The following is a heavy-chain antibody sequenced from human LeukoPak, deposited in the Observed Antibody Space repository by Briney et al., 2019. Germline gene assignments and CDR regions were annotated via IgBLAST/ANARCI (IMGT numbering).Heavy chain of an antibody. D-gene: IGHD3-22*01. Sequence: SXTLSLTCAVYGGSFSGYYWSWIRQPPGKGLEWIGYIYDSGSTNYNPSLKSRVTISVETSKNKFSLRLKTVNAADAAVYYCACLTTADAFDIWGQGTMVTVSS. CDR2: IYDSGST. CDR1: GGSFSGYY. J-gene: IGHJ3*02. CDR3: ACLTTADAFDI. V-gene: IGHV4-59*01.